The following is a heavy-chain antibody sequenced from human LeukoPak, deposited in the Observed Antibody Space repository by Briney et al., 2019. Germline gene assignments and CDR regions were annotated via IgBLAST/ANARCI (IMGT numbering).Heavy chain of an antibody. J-gene: IGHJ5*02. V-gene: IGHV1-2*02. D-gene: IGHD6-19*01. Sequence: VASVKVSCKASGYTFTDYYIHWVRQAPGQGLEWMGWINPNSGGTNYAQRFQGRVTMTRDTSISTAYMELGRLRSDDTAVYYCARAVYDEQWLASRFDPWGQGTLVTVSS. CDR2: INPNSGGT. CDR1: GYTFTDYY. CDR3: ARAVYDEQWLASRFDP.